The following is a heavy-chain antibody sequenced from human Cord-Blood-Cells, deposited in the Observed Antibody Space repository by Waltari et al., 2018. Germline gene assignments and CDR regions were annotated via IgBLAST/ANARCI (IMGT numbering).Heavy chain of an antibody. V-gene: IGHV4-59*08. J-gene: IGHJ4*02. D-gene: IGHD4-17*01. CDR1: GGSISSYY. CDR3: ARQRNGDYVFDY. Sequence: QVQLQESGPGLVKPSETLSLTCTVSGGSISSYYWRWIRHPPGTGLEWIGYIYYSGSTNYNPSLKSRVTISVDTSKNQFSLKLSSVTAADTAVYYCARQRNGDYVFDYWGQGTLVTVSS. CDR2: IYYSGST.